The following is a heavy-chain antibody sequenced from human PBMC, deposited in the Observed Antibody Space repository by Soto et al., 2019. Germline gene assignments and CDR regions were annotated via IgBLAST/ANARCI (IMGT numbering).Heavy chain of an antibody. CDR3: ARAEGYYDFWSGYSPDDWFDP. CDR1: GYTFTSYG. CDR2: ISAYNGNT. Sequence: ASVKVSCKASGYTFTSYGISWVRQAPGQGLEWMGWISAYNGNTNYAQKLQGRVTMTTDTSTSTAYMELRSLRSDDTAVYYCARAEGYYDFWSGYSPDDWFDPWGQGTLVTVSS. D-gene: IGHD3-3*01. J-gene: IGHJ5*02. V-gene: IGHV1-18*01.